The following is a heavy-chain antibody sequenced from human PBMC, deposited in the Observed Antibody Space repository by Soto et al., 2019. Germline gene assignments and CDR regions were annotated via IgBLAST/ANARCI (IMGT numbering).Heavy chain of an antibody. CDR2: INPDSGGT. D-gene: IGHD4-4*01. CDR3: ARGYPHYSNIDY. Sequence: ASVKVSCKASGYIFTTYYMHWVRQAPGQGLEWMGWINPDSGGTNYAQKFQGRVTMTRDTSISTAYMELSRLRSDDTAVYYCARGYPHYSNIDYWGQGTLVTVSS. V-gene: IGHV1-2*02. CDR1: GYIFTTYY. J-gene: IGHJ4*02.